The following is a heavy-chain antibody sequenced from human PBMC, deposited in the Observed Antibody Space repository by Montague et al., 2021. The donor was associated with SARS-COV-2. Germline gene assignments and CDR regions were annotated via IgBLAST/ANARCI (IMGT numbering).Heavy chain of an antibody. J-gene: IGHJ4*02. CDR3: VATYNGNWYYFDY. Sequence: SETLSLTCSVSGGSFSGGDSYWIWLPQAPGKELEWIGNLRYAASSYYNPSLRSRVTISADTSKNQFSLKLNSVTAADTAVYYCVATYNGNWYYFDYWGQGTLVTVSS. D-gene: IGHD6-13*01. V-gene: IGHV4-39*01. CDR2: LRYAASS. CDR1: GGSFSGGDSY.